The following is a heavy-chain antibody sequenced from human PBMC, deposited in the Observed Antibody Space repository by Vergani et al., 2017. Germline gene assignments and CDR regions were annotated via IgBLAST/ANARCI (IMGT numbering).Heavy chain of an antibody. V-gene: IGHV3-23*01. CDR3: AKGLPNIVASYFDY. CDR1: GFTFSNSA. CDR2: ISGPGLST. Sequence: EVHLLESGGGLVQSGGSLRLSCAASGFTFSNSAVSWVRQAPGRGLAWVSSISGPGLSTYYADSVKGRFSISRDNSKNTVYLQMTSLRAEDTAVYHCAKGLPNIVASYFDYWGQGILVTVSS. J-gene: IGHJ4*02. D-gene: IGHD5-12*01.